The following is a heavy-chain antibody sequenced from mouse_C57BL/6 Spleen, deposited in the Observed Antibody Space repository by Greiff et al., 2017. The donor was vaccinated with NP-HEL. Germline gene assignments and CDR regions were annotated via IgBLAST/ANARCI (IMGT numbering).Heavy chain of an antibody. J-gene: IGHJ3*01. D-gene: IGHD1-1*01. CDR2: INPNNGGT. CDR1: GYTFTDYY. CDR3: ARRYYGSSFFAY. V-gene: IGHV1-26*01. Sequence: VQLQQSGPELVKPGASVKISCKASGYTFTDYYMNWVKQSHGKSLEWIGDINPNNGGTSYNQKFKGKATLTVDKSSSTAYMELRSLTSEDSAVYYCARRYYGSSFFAYWGQGTLVTVSA.